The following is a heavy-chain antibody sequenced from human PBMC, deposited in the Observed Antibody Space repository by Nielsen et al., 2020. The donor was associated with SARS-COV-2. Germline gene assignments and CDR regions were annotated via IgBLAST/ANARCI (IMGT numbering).Heavy chain of an antibody. CDR3: ARDLKWELDNWFDP. V-gene: IGHV3-30-3*01. CDR1: GFTFSSYA. J-gene: IGHJ5*02. CDR2: ISYDGSNK. Sequence: GGSLKISCAASGFTFSSYAMHWVRQAPGKGLEWVAVISYDGSNKYYADSVKGRFTISRDNAKNSLYLQMNSLRAEDTAVYYCARDLKWELDNWFDPWGQGTLVTVSS. D-gene: IGHD1-26*01.